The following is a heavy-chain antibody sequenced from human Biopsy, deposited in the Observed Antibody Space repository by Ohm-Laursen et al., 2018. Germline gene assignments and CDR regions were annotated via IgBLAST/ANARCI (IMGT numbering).Heavy chain of an antibody. CDR1: GGSISSYY. D-gene: IGHD6-19*01. Sequence: SETLSLTCSVSGGSISSYYWMWIRQPPGQGLERIGYIHHPQRATYSPSLQSRVTISVDTSKNQFSLEMPSVTAADTAVYYCASGGQWPRSHLNWFDPWGQGTLVTVSS. CDR3: ASGGQWPRSHLNWFDP. J-gene: IGHJ5*02. V-gene: IGHV4-59*01. CDR2: IHHPQRA.